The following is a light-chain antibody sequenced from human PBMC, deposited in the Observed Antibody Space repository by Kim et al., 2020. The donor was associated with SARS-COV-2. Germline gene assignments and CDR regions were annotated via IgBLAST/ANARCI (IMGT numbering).Light chain of an antibody. V-gene: IGKV1-17*01. CDR2: GAS. Sequence: ASLGDRVTITWRASQGIRNDLGWYQQKPGKAPTRLIYGASTLQGGVPSRFSGSGSGTEFTLTISSRQTEDFATYYCRQHHAYPRTFGQGTKVEIK. CDR1: QGIRND. CDR3: RQHHAYPRT. J-gene: IGKJ1*01.